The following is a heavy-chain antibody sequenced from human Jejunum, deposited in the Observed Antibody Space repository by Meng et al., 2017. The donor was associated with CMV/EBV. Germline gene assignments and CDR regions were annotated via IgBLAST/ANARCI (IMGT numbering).Heavy chain of an antibody. CDR2: IRHDGSED. Sequence: VQLVEAGGGVVLPGGSLRLSCVTSGFPFNIYDMHWVRQAPGKGLDWVTCIRHDGSEDFYVDSVKGRFTISRDNSKNTLYLQMNSLRVDDSALYYCTKGGFDSWGQGTLVTVSS. CDR3: TKGGFDS. V-gene: IGHV3-30*02. J-gene: IGHJ4*02. D-gene: IGHD2-15*01. CDR1: GFPFNIYD.